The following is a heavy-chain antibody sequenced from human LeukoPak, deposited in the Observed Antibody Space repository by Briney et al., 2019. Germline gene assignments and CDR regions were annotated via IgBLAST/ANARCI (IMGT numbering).Heavy chain of an antibody. CDR1: GFTVSSNF. Sequence: GGSLRLSCAASGFTVSSNFMSWVRQAPGKGLEWVSVIYSGGSAYYADSVKGRFTISRDNSKNTLYLQMNSLRADDTAAYYCARGLNDEAFDIWGQGTMVTVSS. D-gene: IGHD3-16*01. V-gene: IGHV3-53*01. J-gene: IGHJ3*02. CDR3: ARGLNDEAFDI. CDR2: IYSGGSA.